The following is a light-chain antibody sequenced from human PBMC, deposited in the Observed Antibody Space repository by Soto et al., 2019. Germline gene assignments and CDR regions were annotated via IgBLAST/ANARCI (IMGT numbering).Light chain of an antibody. Sequence: QYALTQPASVSGSPGQSITISCTGNSSDVGGYNYVSWYQQHPGKAPKLMIYDVSNRPSGVSNRFSGSKSGNTASLTISGLQAEDEADYYCSSYTSSSTLYVFGTGTKLTVL. CDR2: DVS. CDR1: SSDVGGYNY. CDR3: SSYTSSSTLYV. V-gene: IGLV2-14*01. J-gene: IGLJ1*01.